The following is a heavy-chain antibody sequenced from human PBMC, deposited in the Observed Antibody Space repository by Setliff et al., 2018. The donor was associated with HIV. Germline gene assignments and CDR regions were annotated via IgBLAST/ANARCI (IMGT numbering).Heavy chain of an antibody. V-gene: IGHV3-23*01. Sequence: GGSLRLSCAASGFTFSSYAMSWVRQAPGKGLEWVSAIGPVGTSTYYADSVKGRFTISRDNSKNTLFLQMNSLRAEDTAIYYCAQAQTSVSGSYYQYLQHWGQGTLVTSPQ. CDR2: IGPVGTST. D-gene: IGHD3-10*01. J-gene: IGHJ1*01. CDR1: GFTFSSYA. CDR3: AQAQTSVSGSYYQYLQH.